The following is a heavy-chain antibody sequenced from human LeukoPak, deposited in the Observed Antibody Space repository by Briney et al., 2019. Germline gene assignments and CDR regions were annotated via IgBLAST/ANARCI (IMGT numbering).Heavy chain of an antibody. CDR2: INPNSGGT. CDR3: ARDHGAARPGDDAFDI. Sequence: ASVNVSCKASGYTFTGYYMHWVRQAPGQGLEWMGWINPNSGGTNYAQKFQGRVTMTRDTSISTAYMELSRLRSDDTAVYYCARDHGAARPGDDAFDIWGQGTMVTVSS. CDR1: GYTFTGYY. J-gene: IGHJ3*02. V-gene: IGHV1-2*02. D-gene: IGHD6-6*01.